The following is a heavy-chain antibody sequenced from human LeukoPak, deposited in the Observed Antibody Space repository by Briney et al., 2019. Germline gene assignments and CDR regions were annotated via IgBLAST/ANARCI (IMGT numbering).Heavy chain of an antibody. V-gene: IGHV1-69*05. CDR3: ARSWGIAARPYYYYYYMDV. Sequence: SVKVSCKASGGTFSSYAISWVRQAPGQGLEWMGGIIPIFGTANYAQKFQGRVTITTDESTGTAYMELSSLRSEDTAVYYCARSWGIAARPYYYYYYMDVWGKGTTVTVSS. D-gene: IGHD6-6*01. CDR2: IIPIFGTA. CDR1: GGTFSSYA. J-gene: IGHJ6*03.